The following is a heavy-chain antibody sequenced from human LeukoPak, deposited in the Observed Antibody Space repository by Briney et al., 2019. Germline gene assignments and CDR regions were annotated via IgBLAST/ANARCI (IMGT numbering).Heavy chain of an antibody. CDR1: GVSISSYY. J-gene: IGHJ4*02. CDR3: ARSYYDGSGYYYFYDY. V-gene: IGHV4-59*01. Sequence: PSETLSLTCTVSGVSISSYYWSWIRQPPGKGLEWIGDISYSGSTNYNPSLKSRVTISVDTSKNLFSLRLTSVTAADAAVYYCARSYYDGSGYYYFYDYWGQGTLVTVSS. CDR2: ISYSGST. D-gene: IGHD3-22*01.